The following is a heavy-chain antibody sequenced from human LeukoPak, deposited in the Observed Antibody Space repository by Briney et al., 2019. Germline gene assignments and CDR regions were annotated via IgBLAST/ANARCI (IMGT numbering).Heavy chain of an antibody. CDR2: INHSGST. CDR3: ARWSGAIHVFDP. J-gene: IGHJ5*02. D-gene: IGHD2-21*01. V-gene: IGHV4-34*01. CDR1: GGSFSAYY. Sequence: SETLSLTCAVYGGSFSAYYWSRIRQSPGKGLEWIGEINHSGSTIYTPSLKSRVTISVDTSKNQFSLQLTSVTAADTAVYYCARWSGAIHVFDPWGQGALVTVSS.